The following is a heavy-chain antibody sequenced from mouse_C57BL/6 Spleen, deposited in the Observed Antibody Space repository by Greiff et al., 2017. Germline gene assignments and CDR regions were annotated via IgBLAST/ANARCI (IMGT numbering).Heavy chain of an antibody. CDR2: IDPSDSYT. J-gene: IGHJ4*01. V-gene: IGHV1-50*01. CDR3: ARAGTKAMDY. D-gene: IGHD4-1*01. CDR1: GYTFTSYW. Sequence: QVQLQQPGAELVKPGASVKLSCKASGYTFTSYWMQWVKQRPGQGLEWIGEIDPSDSYTNYNQKFKGKATLTVDTSSSTAYMQRSSLTSEDSAVYYCARAGTKAMDYWGQGTSVTVSS.